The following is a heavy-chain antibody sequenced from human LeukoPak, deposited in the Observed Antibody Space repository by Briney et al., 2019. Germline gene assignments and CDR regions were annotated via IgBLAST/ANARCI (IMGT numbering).Heavy chain of an antibody. D-gene: IGHD1-26*01. CDR2: IWYDGSNK. CDR3: ARAVGPFDY. CDR1: GFPFSTYG. Sequence: PGGSLRLSCVASGFPFSTYGMHWVRQAPGRGLEWVAVIWYDGSNKYYADSMKGRFTISRDNSKNTLYLQMNSLRAEDTAVYYCARAVGPFDYWGQGTPVTVSS. V-gene: IGHV3-33*01. J-gene: IGHJ4*02.